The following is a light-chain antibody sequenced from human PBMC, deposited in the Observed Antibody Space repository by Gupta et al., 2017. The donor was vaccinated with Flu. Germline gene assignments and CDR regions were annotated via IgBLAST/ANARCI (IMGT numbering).Light chain of an antibody. CDR2: GGS. CDR1: VGDIGGNNL. CDR3: CSFARSSTSYV. V-gene: IGLV2-23*01. J-gene: IGLJ1*01. Sequence: SARTQPASVSGHPGLSMAISCTGSVGDIGGNNLVSGDHHRPGKAPKFMLYGGSRRPSEVAHRFSGSKSGTTASLTNARLQAEGEADYYCCSFARSSTSYVLGTGTKVTVL.